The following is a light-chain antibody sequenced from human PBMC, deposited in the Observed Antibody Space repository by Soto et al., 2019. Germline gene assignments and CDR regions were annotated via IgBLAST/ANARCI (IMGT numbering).Light chain of an antibody. CDR2: DVS. CDR1: SSDVGGYNY. CDR3: SSYAGSNNLVV. Sequence: QSALTQPPSASGSPGQSVTISCTGTSSDVGGYNYVSWYQQHPGKAPKLMIYDVSKRPSGSPDRFSGSKSGNTASLTVSGLQAEDEADYYCSSYAGSNNLVVFGGGTKLTVL. V-gene: IGLV2-8*01. J-gene: IGLJ2*01.